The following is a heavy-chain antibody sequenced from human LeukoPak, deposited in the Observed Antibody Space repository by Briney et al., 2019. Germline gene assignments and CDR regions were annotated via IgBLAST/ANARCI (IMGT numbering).Heavy chain of an antibody. CDR3: AKDGSLWFGELDI. D-gene: IGHD3-10*01. CDR2: LSGNGNTI. V-gene: IGHV3-23*01. CDR1: GFTFSTYA. J-gene: IGHJ3*02. Sequence: GGSLRLSCAASGFTFSTYAMSWVRQAPGKGLECVSALSGNGNTIYYADSVKGRFTISRDNSKNTLSLQMNSLRAEDTAVYYCAKDGSLWFGELDIWGQGTMVTVSS.